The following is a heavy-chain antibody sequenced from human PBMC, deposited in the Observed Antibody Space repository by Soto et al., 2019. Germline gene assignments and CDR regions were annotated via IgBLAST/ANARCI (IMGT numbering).Heavy chain of an antibody. CDR3: ALRSMAVVPEY. CDR1: GDSISSYY. V-gene: IGHV4-59*01. D-gene: IGHD3-22*01. CDR2: LYYGRSA. J-gene: IGHJ4*02. Sequence: QVQLQESGPGLVKPSETLSLTCAVSGDSISSYYCMWIRQPPGKGLESIGYLYYGRSANYNPSLKSRVPLPVDTSTNQCSLTLSSMTAADTAVYYCALRSMAVVPEYWGQGTLVTVSS.